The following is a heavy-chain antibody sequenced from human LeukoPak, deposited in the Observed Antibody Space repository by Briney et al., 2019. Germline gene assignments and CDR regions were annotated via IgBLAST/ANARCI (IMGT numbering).Heavy chain of an antibody. J-gene: IGHJ6*03. Sequence: SVKVSCKASGGTFSSYAISWVRQAPGQGLEWMGGIIPIFGTANYAQKFQGRVTITADKSTSTAYMELSSLRSDDTAVYYCARDKLDIVVVPGRDSSFYYYYYMDVWGKGTTVTISS. D-gene: IGHD2-2*03. CDR3: ARDKLDIVVVPGRDSSFYYYYYMDV. V-gene: IGHV1-69*06. CDR1: GGTFSSYA. CDR2: IIPIFGTA.